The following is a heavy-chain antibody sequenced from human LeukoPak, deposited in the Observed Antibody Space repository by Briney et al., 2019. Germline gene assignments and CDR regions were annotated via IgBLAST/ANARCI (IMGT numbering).Heavy chain of an antibody. CDR1: GXTVSSNY. J-gene: IGHJ4*02. Sequence: PGGSLRLSCAASGXTVSSNYMSWVRQAPGKGLELVSVIYSGGGTYYADSVKGRFTVSRDNSKNTLYLQMNSLRVDDTAMYYCAKTYSRESGYDFFFHYWGQGTRVTVSS. CDR2: IYSGGGT. CDR3: AKTYSRESGYDFFFHY. V-gene: IGHV3-66*01. D-gene: IGHD5-12*01.